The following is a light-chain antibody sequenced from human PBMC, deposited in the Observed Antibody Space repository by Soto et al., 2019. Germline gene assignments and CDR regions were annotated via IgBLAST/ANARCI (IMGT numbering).Light chain of an antibody. CDR1: SSNIGAGFD. CDR2: GNN. J-gene: IGLJ1*01. CDR3: QSYDNSLSGLYV. V-gene: IGLV1-40*01. Sequence: QSVLTQPPPVSGAPGQRVTISCTGSSSNIGAGFDVHWYQQLPGTAPKLLIYGNNNRPSGVPDRFSGSKSGTSASLAITGLQAEDEADYYCQSYDNSLSGLYVFGTGTKVTVL.